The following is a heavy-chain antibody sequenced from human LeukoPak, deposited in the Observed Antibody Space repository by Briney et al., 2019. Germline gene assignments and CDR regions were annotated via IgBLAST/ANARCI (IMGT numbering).Heavy chain of an antibody. CDR3: ARGLGTTNFDY. CDR1: GGSTSSSTYY. J-gene: IGHJ4*02. CDR2: IYTSGTT. D-gene: IGHD1-7*01. Sequence: SETLSLTCIVSGGSTSSSTYYWSWIRQPAGKGLEWIGRIYTSGTTNYNPSLMSRVTMSVDTSKSQFSLKLTSVTAADTAVYYCARGLGTTNFDYWGQGTLVTVSS. V-gene: IGHV4-61*02.